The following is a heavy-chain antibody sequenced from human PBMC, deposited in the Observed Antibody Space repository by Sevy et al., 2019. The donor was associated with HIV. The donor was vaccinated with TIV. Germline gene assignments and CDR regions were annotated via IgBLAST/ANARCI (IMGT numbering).Heavy chain of an antibody. CDR1: GGSISSGSYY. J-gene: IGHJ6*03. CDR3: ARDVPYSSGKRDYYYMDV. V-gene: IGHV4-61*02. CDR2: IYTSGST. D-gene: IGHD6-19*01. Sequence: SETLSLTCTVSGGSISSGSYYWSWIRQPAGKGLEWIGRIYTSGSTNYNPSLKSRVTISVDTSKNQFSLKLSSVTAADTAVYYCARDVPYSSGKRDYYYMDVWGKGTTVTVSS.